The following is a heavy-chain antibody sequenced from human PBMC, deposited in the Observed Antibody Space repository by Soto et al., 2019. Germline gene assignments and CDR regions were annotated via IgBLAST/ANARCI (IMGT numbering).Heavy chain of an antibody. Sequence: SETLSLTCTVSGGAISGYYWTWIRQTAGKGLEWIGRIYSGGGTKYNPSLKNRVDMSLDMSKNQFSLRLRSVTAADTAVYYCARGQRFSDSFDPWGQGTLVTVSS. J-gene: IGHJ5*02. D-gene: IGHD3-3*01. CDR1: GGAISGYY. CDR2: IYSGGGT. V-gene: IGHV4-4*07. CDR3: ARGQRFSDSFDP.